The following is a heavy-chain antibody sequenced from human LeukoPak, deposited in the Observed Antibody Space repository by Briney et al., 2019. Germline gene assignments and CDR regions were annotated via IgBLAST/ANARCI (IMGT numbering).Heavy chain of an antibody. CDR2: ISDSGTTI. CDR3: AKGGISLVRGSFDY. V-gene: IGHV3-48*03. D-gene: IGHD3-10*01. Sequence: GGSLRLSCAASGFTFSSYEMNWVRQAPGRGLEWVSYISDSGTTIYYADSVKGRFTISRDNSKNTLYLQMNSLRVEDTAIYYCAKGGISLVRGSFDYWGQGTLVTVSS. CDR1: GFTFSSYE. J-gene: IGHJ4*02.